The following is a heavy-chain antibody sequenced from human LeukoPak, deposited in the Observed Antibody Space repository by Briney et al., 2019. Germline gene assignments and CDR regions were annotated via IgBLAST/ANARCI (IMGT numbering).Heavy chain of an antibody. Sequence: GGSLRLSCAASGLTFSSYSMNWVRQAPGKGLEWVSSISSSSSYIYYADSVKGRFTISRDNAKNSLYLQMNSLRAEDTAVYYCARDRGTAMDYYYYYGMDVWGQGTTVTVSS. CDR2: ISSSSSYI. J-gene: IGHJ6*02. V-gene: IGHV3-21*01. CDR1: GLTFSSYS. D-gene: IGHD5-18*01. CDR3: ARDRGTAMDYYYYYGMDV.